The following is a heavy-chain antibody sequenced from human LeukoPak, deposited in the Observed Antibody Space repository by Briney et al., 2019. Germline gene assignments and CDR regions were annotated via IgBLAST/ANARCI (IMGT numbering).Heavy chain of an antibody. Sequence: GGSLRLSCAASGFTFSSYSMSWVRQAPGKGLEWVANIKQDGSEKNYVGSVKGRFTIARDNAKNSLYLQMNSLRTEDTAVYYCARSSITMVRGVIKSTTSWYHYYNMDVWGKGTTVTVSS. CDR2: IKQDGSEK. D-gene: IGHD3-10*01. CDR1: GFTFSSYS. J-gene: IGHJ6*03. V-gene: IGHV3-7*01. CDR3: ARSSITMVRGVIKSTTSWYHYYNMDV.